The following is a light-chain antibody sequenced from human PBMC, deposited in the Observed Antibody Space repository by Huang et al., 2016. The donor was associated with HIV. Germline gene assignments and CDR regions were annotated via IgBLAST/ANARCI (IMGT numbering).Light chain of an antibody. J-gene: IGKJ4*01. CDR1: RSISSS. CDR2: DAS. Sequence: IVLTQSPAILSVSPGERATLSCRAGRSISSSLAWYQQKPGQAPRLRNFDASTRATCIPDRFSCSGSGTEITLTVSSLQSEDFAVYYCQQYYDWPPLTFGGGTKVEIK. CDR3: QQYYDWPPLT. V-gene: IGKV3-15*01.